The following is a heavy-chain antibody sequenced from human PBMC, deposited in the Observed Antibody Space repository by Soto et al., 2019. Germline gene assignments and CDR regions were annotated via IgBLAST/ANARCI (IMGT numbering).Heavy chain of an antibody. Sequence: QVQLVESGGGVVQPGRSLRLSCAASGFTFSSYGMHWVRQAPGKGLEWVAVISYDGSNKYYADSVKGRFTISRDNSKNTMYLQMNSLRAEDTAVYYCAKRILEWEDYYYYGMDVWGQGTTVTVSS. D-gene: IGHD3-3*01. CDR2: ISYDGSNK. J-gene: IGHJ6*02. CDR1: GFTFSSYG. V-gene: IGHV3-30*18. CDR3: AKRILEWEDYYYYGMDV.